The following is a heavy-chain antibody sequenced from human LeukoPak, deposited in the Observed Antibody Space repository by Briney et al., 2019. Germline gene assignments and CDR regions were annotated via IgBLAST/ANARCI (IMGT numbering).Heavy chain of an antibody. CDR2: IKQDGSEK. CDR3: ARYPGSGSYLPSYNWFDP. V-gene: IGHV3-7*01. Sequence: GGSLRLSCAASGFTFSSYWMSWARQAPGKGLEWVANIKQDGSEKYYVDSVKGRFTISRDNAKNSLYLQMNSLRAEDTAVYYCARYPGSGSYLPSYNWFDPWGQGTLVTVSS. J-gene: IGHJ5*02. D-gene: IGHD3-10*01. CDR1: GFTFSSYW.